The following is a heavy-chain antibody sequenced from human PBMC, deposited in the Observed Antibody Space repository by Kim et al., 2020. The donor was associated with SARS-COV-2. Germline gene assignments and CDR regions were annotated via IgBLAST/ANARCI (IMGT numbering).Heavy chain of an antibody. Sequence: GGSLRLSCTTSGFTFTGHAMSWVRQAPGKGLEWVSSIDGSDGTTYYVDSVRGRFTISRDDSKNTLYLQMSALRGDDTAVYYCMQGGWGWLWDHWGQGTLV. J-gene: IGHJ4*02. CDR3: MQGGWGWLWDH. CDR2: IDGSDGTT. CDR1: GFTFTGHA. D-gene: IGHD2-21*01. V-gene: IGHV3-23*01.